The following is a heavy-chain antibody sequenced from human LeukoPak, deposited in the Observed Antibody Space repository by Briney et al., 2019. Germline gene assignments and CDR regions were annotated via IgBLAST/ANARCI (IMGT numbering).Heavy chain of an antibody. CDR2: XXWTDDK. D-gene: IGHD3-22*01. CDR1: GFSLSTSGVG. V-gene: IGHV2-5*01. CDR3: AHPYYYDSSGYLYYFDY. J-gene: IGHJ4*02. Sequence: SGPTLVNPTQTLTLTCTFSGFSLSTSGVGVGXXXXXXXXXXXXXXXXXWTDDKRYRPSLKSRLTITKDTSKNQVVLTMTNMDPVDTATYYCAHPYYYDSSGYLYYFDYWGQGTLVTVSS.